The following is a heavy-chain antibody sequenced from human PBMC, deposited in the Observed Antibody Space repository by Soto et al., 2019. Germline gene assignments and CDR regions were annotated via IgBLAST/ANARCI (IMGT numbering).Heavy chain of an antibody. D-gene: IGHD3-16*01. CDR3: ARLLFSGGSWFDP. J-gene: IGHJ5*02. Sequence: SETLSLTCTVSGGSISRSGFYWGWIRQPPGKGLEWIGSISTSGTTYYNPSLRSRVTISVDTSKNQFSLKLSSVTAADTAVYYCARLLFSGGSWFDPWGQGTLVTVSS. V-gene: IGHV4-39*07. CDR2: ISTSGTT. CDR1: GGSISRSGFY.